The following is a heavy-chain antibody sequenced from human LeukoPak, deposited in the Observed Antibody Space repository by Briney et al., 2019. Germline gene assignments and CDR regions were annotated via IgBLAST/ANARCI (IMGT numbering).Heavy chain of an antibody. CDR3: AKDTKYYYDDSGYIDF. D-gene: IGHD3-22*01. J-gene: IGHJ4*02. Sequence: GGSLRLSCAASGFTFSSYPMNWVRQPPGKGLEWASNLSGSGQNTYYADSMKGPFTITRDNSKNTLYLQMNRLRVEDTAVYYCAKDTKYYYDDSGYIDFWGQGTLVTVSS. CDR1: GFTFSSYP. V-gene: IGHV3-23*01. CDR2: LSGSGQNT.